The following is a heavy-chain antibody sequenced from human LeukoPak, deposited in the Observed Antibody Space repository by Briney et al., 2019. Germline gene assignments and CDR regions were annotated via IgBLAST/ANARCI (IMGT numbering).Heavy chain of an antibody. CDR2: INPNTGGT. J-gene: IGHJ4*02. CDR1: GYTFTDYY. CDR3: ARGQTFYCDSRGLGVVDY. D-gene: IGHD3-22*01. V-gene: IGHV1-2*04. Sequence: ASVKVSCKASGYTFTDYYLHWVRQAPGQGLEWMGWINPNTGGTNYAQKFQGWVTLTGDTSITTVYMYLSSLTSDDTAVYHCARGQTFYCDSRGLGVVDYWGQGTLVTVSS.